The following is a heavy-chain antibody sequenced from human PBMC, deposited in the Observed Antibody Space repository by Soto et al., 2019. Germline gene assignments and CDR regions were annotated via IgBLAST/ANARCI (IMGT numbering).Heavy chain of an antibody. CDR3: TTDPPGLLWFGEKEY. Sequence: EVQLVESGGGLVKPGGSLRLSCAASGFTFSNAWMSWVRQAPGKGLEWVGRIKSKTDGGTTAYAAPVKGRFTISRDDSKNTLYLQMNSLKTEDTAVYYCTTDPPGLLWFGEKEYWGQGTLVTVSS. V-gene: IGHV3-15*01. J-gene: IGHJ4*02. CDR2: IKSKTDGGTT. D-gene: IGHD3-10*01. CDR1: GFTFSNAW.